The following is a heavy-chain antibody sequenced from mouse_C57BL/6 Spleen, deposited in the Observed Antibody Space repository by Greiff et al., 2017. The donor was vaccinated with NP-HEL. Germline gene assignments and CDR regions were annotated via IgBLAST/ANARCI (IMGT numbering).Heavy chain of an antibody. Sequence: EVQLQQSGAELVRPGASVKLSCTASGFNIKDDYMHWVKQRPEQGLEWIGWIDPENGDTEYASKFQGKATITADTSSNTAYLQLSSLTSEDTAVYYCTTKGYYAMDYGGQGTSVTVSS. V-gene: IGHV14-4*01. CDR1: GFNIKDDY. D-gene: IGHD3-3*01. CDR3: TTKGYYAMDY. CDR2: IDPENGDT. J-gene: IGHJ4*01.